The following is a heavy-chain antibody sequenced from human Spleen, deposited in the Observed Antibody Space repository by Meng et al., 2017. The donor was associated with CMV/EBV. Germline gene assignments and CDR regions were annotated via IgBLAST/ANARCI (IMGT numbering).Heavy chain of an antibody. Sequence: GGSLRLSCAASGFTFSNSDIHWVRQAPGKGLEWVAFIRFDGSNQYYADSVKGRFTISRDNAKNTLYLEMNTLRVEDTAVYYCTRDAGTSTSMDYWGQGTLVTVSS. D-gene: IGHD2-2*01. CDR1: GFTFSNSD. CDR3: TRDAGTSTSMDY. CDR2: IRFDGSNQ. V-gene: IGHV3-30*02. J-gene: IGHJ4*02.